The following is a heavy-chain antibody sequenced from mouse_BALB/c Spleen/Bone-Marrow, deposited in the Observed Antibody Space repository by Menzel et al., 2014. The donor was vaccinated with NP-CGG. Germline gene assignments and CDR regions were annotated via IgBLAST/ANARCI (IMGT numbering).Heavy chain of an antibody. V-gene: IGHV14-3*02. CDR2: IDPANGNT. Sequence: VQLKQSGAELVKPGASVKLSCTASGFNIKDTYMHWVKQRPEQGLEWIGRIDPANGNTKYDPKFQGKATITADTTSNTAYLQRRSLTSEDTAVYYCARGRSYFYYWGQGTPLTVTS. CDR3: ARGRSYFYY. J-gene: IGHJ2*01. CDR1: GFNIKDTY.